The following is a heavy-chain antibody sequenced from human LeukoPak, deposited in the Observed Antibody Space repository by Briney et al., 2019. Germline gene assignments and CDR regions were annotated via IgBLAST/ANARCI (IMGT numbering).Heavy chain of an antibody. CDR1: GYTFTSYD. D-gene: IGHD3-9*01. V-gene: IGHV1-8*01. Sequence: GASVKVSCKASGYTFTSYDMNWVRQATGKGLEWMGWMNPNSGNTYYAHKFQGGVTMTRNTSISTAYMELSSLSSEDTAVYYCASCNRYDSLTGYFSNNWFDPWGQGTLVTVSS. J-gene: IGHJ5*02. CDR3: ASCNRYDSLTGYFSNNWFDP. CDR2: MNPNSGNT.